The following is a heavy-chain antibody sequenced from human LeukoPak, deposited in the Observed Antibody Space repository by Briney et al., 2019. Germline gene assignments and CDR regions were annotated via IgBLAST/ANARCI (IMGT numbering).Heavy chain of an antibody. V-gene: IGHV3-7*01. CDR3: AKDQRQLVHLSNWFDP. CDR1: GFTFSSYW. CDR2: VKQDGSEK. Sequence: PGGSLRLSCAASGFTFSSYWMSWVRQAPGKGLEWVANVKQDGSEKYYVDSVKGRFTISRDNAKNSLYLQMNSLRAEDTAVYYCAKDQRQLVHLSNWFDPWGQGTLVTVSS. D-gene: IGHD6-13*01. J-gene: IGHJ5*02.